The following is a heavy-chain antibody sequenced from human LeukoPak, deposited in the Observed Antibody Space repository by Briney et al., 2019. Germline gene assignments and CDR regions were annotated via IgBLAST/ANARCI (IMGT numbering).Heavy chain of an antibody. Sequence: SETLSLTCTVSGGSISSHYWSWIRQPPGKGLEWIGYIYYSGSTNYNPSLKSRVTISVDTSKNQFSLKLSSVTAADTAVYYCASHRNPNSSGYYYAEYYFDYWGQGTLVTVSS. D-gene: IGHD3-22*01. CDR2: IYYSGST. CDR1: GGSISSHY. J-gene: IGHJ4*02. V-gene: IGHV4-59*11. CDR3: ASHRNPNSSGYYYAEYYFDY.